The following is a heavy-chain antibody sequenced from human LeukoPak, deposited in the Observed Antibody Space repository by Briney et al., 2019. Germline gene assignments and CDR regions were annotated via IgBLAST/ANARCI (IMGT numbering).Heavy chain of an antibody. CDR3: ARGAEGSGFDY. V-gene: IGHV3-21*01. CDR1: GFTFSSYS. J-gene: IGHJ4*02. CDR2: ISSRSSYI. D-gene: IGHD1-26*01. Sequence: GGSLRLSCAASGFTFSSYSMNWVRQAPGKGLEWVTSISSRSSYIYDAGSVKGRFTISRDNAKNSLYLQMNSLRAEDTAVYHCARGAEGSGFDYWGQGTLVTVSS.